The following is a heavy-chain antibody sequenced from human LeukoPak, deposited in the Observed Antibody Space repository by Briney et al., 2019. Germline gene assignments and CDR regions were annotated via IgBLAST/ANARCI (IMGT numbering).Heavy chain of an antibody. Sequence: GGSLRLSCAASGFTFSSYGMHWVRQAPGKGLEWVAFIRYDGSNKYYADSVKGRFTISRDNSKNTLYLQMNSLRAEDTAVYYCAKDRVIVGANIIDYWGQGTLVTVSS. V-gene: IGHV3-30*02. CDR3: AKDRVIVGANIIDY. D-gene: IGHD1-26*01. J-gene: IGHJ4*02. CDR1: GFTFSSYG. CDR2: IRYDGSNK.